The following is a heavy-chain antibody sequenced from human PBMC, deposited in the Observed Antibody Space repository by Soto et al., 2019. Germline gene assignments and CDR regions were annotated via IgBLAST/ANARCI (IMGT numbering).Heavy chain of an antibody. CDR3: AKSPNFYCSSPNCYKYFFDY. J-gene: IGHJ4*02. V-gene: IGHV3-30*18. CDR1: GFTFNTYG. D-gene: IGHD2-2*02. CDR2: ISYDGSEK. Sequence: PGGSLRLSCAASGFTFNTYGMHWVRQAPGKGLEWVAVISYDGSEKYYVDSVKGRFTISKDNSKNTLYLQMNSLRPKDTAVYYCAKSPNFYCSSPNCYKYFFDYWGQGTLVTVSS.